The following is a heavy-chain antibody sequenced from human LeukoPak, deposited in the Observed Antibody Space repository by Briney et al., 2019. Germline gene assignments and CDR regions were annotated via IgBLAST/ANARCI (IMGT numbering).Heavy chain of an antibody. CDR3: AKSAEGYSYGRTYFDY. J-gene: IGHJ4*01. D-gene: IGHD5-18*01. CDR2: ISYDGSNK. V-gene: IGHV3-30*18. CDR1: GFTFSSYG. Sequence: GGSLRLSSAASGFTFSSYGMHWVRQAPGKGLEWVAVISYDGSNKYYADSVKGRFTISRDNSKNTLYLQMNSLRVEDTAVYYCAKSAEGYSYGRTYFDYWGQGTLVTVSS.